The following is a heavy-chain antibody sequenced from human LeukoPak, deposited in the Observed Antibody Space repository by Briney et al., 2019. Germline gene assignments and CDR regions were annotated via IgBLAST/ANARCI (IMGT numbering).Heavy chain of an antibody. J-gene: IGHJ6*02. V-gene: IGHV3-49*04. CDR2: IRSKTYGGTT. CDR1: GFTFCDHA. D-gene: IGHD5-18*01. CDR3: GRGPIQLWLHNGMDV. Sequence: GRSLRLSCTGFGFTFCDHAMAWVRQAPGKGLEWVGLIRSKTYGGTTEYAASVKGRFTISRADSISIAYLQMNSLKTEDTAVYYCGRGPIQLWLHNGMDVWGQGTTVTVSS.